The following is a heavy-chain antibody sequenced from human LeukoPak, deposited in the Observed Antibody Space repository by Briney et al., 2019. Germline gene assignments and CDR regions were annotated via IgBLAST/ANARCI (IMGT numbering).Heavy chain of an antibody. CDR1: GFTFSSYS. D-gene: IGHD6-19*01. CDR3: AREIQYSSGWYGGCDY. CDR2: ISSSSRYI. V-gene: IGHV3-21*01. Sequence: GGSLRLSCAASGFTFSSYSMNWVRQAPGKGLEWVSSISSSSRYIYYADSVKGRFTISRDNAKNSLYLEMNSLRAEDTAVYYCAREIQYSSGWYGGCDYWGQGTLVTVSS. J-gene: IGHJ4*02.